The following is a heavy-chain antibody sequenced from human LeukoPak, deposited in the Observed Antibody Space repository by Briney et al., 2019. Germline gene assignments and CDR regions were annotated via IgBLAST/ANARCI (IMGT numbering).Heavy chain of an antibody. D-gene: IGHD6-6*01. CDR1: GGSISSSCYY. CDR2: IYYCGNT. V-gene: IGHV4-39*07. CDR3: ARVAARFAGSRYYYYYMDV. Sequence: PSESLSLICTVSGGSISSSCYYWGWIRQPPGKGLEWIGSIYYCGNTYNNPSLKSRVTISVDTSNNQFSLKLSSVTAADTAVYYCARVAARFAGSRYYYYYMDVWGKGTTVTVSS. J-gene: IGHJ6*03.